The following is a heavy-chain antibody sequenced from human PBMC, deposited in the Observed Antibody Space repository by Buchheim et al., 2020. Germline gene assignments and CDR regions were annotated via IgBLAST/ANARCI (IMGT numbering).Heavy chain of an antibody. CDR2: IYYSGCT. CDR1: GGSISSYY. V-gene: IGHV4-59*01. D-gene: IGHD6-13*01. J-gene: IGHJ5*02. CDR3: ARDLTYSSSWYGWFDP. Sequence: QVQLQESGPGLVKPSETLSLTCTVSGGSISSYYWSWIRQPPGKGPEWIGYIYYSGCTNYNPSLKSRVTISVDTSKNQFSLKLSSVTAADTAVYYCARDLTYSSSWYGWFDPWGQGTL.